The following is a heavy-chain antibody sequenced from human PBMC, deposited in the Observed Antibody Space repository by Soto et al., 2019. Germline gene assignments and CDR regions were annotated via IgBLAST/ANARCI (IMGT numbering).Heavy chain of an antibody. CDR3: ARDRGQTSGYL. CDR1: GYIFTAYF. J-gene: IGHJ4*02. D-gene: IGHD5-18*01. V-gene: IGHV1-2*02. CDR2: INPTSGVT. Sequence: ASVKVSCKTSGYIFTAYFIHWVRQAPGQGLEWMGWINPTSGVTKALQKFQGRIALTRDTSTRTFYMELSSLTSDDTAVYYCARDRGQTSGYLWGQGSLVTVYS.